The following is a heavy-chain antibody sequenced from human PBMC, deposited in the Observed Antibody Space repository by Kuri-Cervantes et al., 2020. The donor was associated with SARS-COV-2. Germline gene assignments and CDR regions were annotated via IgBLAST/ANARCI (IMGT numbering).Heavy chain of an antibody. Sequence: LSLTCAASGFTFSSYWMSWVRQAPGKGLEWVANIKQDGSEKYYVDSVKGRFTISRDNAKNSLYLQMNSLRAEDTAVYYCARDSGYYGMDVWGQGTTVTVSS. J-gene: IGHJ6*02. V-gene: IGHV3-7*05. CDR3: ARDSGYYGMDV. CDR2: IKQDGSEK. CDR1: GFTFSSYW.